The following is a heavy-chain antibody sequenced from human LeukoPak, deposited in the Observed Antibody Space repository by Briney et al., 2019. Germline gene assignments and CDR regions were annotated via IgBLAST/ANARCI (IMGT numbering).Heavy chain of an antibody. CDR2: IYHSGST. CDR3: AKDGDYGAFDY. J-gene: IGHJ4*02. D-gene: IGHD4-17*01. CDR1: GGPISSGGYS. V-gene: IGHV4-30-2*01. Sequence: SETLSLTCAVSGGPISSGGYSWSWIRQPPGKGLEWIGYIYHSGSTYYNPSLKSRVTISVDRSKNQFSLKLSSVTAADTAVYYCAKDGDYGAFDYWGQGTLVTVSS.